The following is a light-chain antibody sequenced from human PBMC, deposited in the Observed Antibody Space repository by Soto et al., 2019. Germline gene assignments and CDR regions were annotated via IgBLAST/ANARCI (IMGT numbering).Light chain of an antibody. V-gene: IGLV1-51*01. Sequence: QSVLTQPPSVSAAPGQKVTISCSGSSSNIGNNYVSWYQQLPGTAPKLLIYDNYKRPSGIPDRFSGSKSGTSGTLGITGLQTGDEADYYCGTWDSSLGGVFGGGTKLTVL. CDR2: DNY. CDR3: GTWDSSLGGV. CDR1: SSNIGNNY. J-gene: IGLJ2*01.